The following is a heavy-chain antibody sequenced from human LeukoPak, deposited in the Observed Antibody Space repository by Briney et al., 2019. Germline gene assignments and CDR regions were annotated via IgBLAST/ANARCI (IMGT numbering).Heavy chain of an antibody. J-gene: IGHJ4*02. CDR2: INPSGGST. CDR3: ARDIAVSGSYHSALDY. Sequence: ASVKVSCKASGYTFTSYYMHWVRQAPGQGLEWMGIINPSGGSTSYAQKFQGRVTMTRDTSTSTVYMELSSLRSEDTAVYYCARDIAVSGSYHSALDYWGQGTLVTVSS. CDR1: GYTFTSYY. V-gene: IGHV1-46*01. D-gene: IGHD1-26*01.